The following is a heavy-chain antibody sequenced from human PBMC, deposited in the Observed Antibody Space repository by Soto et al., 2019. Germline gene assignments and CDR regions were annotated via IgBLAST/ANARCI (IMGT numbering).Heavy chain of an antibody. CDR2: IYYSGNT. Sequence: ASETLSLTCTVSGGSISSGGYYWSWIRQHPGKGLEWIGYIYYSGNTYYNPSLKSRVTISVDTSKNQFSLKLSSVTAADTAVYYCASAGGNSRAFDIWGQGTMVTVSS. D-gene: IGHD2-21*02. J-gene: IGHJ3*02. CDR1: GGSISSGGYY. CDR3: ASAGGNSRAFDI. V-gene: IGHV4-31*03.